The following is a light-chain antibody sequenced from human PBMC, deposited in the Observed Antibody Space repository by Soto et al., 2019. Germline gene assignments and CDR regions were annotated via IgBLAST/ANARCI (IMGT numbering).Light chain of an antibody. Sequence: SCELTQPPSVSVSPGQTARITCSGDALPKQYAYWYQQKPGQAPVLVIYKDSERPSGIPERFSGSSSGTTVTLTISGVQAEDEADYYCQSADSSGGVFGGGTKLTVL. J-gene: IGLJ3*02. CDR1: ALPKQY. CDR3: QSADSSGGV. V-gene: IGLV3-25*03. CDR2: KDS.